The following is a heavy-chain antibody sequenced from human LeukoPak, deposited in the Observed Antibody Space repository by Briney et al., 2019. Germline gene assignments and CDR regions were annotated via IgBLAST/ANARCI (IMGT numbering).Heavy chain of an antibody. CDR1: GFTFSSYG. CDR2: ISYDGSNK. Sequence: PGRSLRLSCAASGFTFSSYGMHWVRQAPGKGLEWVAVISYDGSNKYYADSVKGRFTISRDNSKNTLYLQMNSLRAEDTAVYYCAKDRPIGYFSGCSRHPHDAFYILGQGKMVTVSS. J-gene: IGHJ3*02. CDR3: AKDRPIGYFSGCSRHPHDAFYI. V-gene: IGHV3-30*18. D-gene: IGHD2-15*01.